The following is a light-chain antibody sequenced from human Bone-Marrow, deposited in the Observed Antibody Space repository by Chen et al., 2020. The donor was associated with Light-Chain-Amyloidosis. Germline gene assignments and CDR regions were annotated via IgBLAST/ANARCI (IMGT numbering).Light chain of an antibody. Sequence: SYELTQPPSVSVSPGQTARITCSGDDLPTKYAYWYQQKPGQAPVLVIPRDTERPSGISERFSCASSGTTSSLTISGVQAEDEADYHCQSADSSGTYEVIFGGVTKLTVL. CDR2: RDT. J-gene: IGLJ2*01. V-gene: IGLV3-25*03. CDR1: DLPTKY. CDR3: QSADSSGTYEVI.